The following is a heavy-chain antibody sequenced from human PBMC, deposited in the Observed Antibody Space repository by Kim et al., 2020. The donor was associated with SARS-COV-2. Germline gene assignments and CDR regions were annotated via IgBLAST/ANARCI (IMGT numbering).Heavy chain of an antibody. Sequence: SETLSLTCTVSGGSISSYYWSWIRQPPGKGLEWIGYIYYSGSTNYNPSLKSRVTISVDTSKNQFSLKLSSVTAADTAVYYCARDMSDGSGYDYWGQGTLVTVSS. CDR1: GGSISSYY. CDR3: ARDMSDGSGYDY. V-gene: IGHV4-59*01. D-gene: IGHD3-22*01. CDR2: IYYSGST. J-gene: IGHJ4*02.